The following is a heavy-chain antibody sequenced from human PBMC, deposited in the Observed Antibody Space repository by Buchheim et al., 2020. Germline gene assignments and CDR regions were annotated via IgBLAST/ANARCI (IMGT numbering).Heavy chain of an antibody. Sequence: QLQLQESGPGLVKPSETLSLTCTVSGGSISSSSYYWGWIRQPPGKGLEWIGSIYYSGSTYYNPSLKSRVTTSVDTSKNQFSLKLSSVTAADTAVYYCARGIAAAGPFFDYWGQGTL. CDR1: GGSISSSSYY. V-gene: IGHV4-39*01. D-gene: IGHD6-13*01. CDR2: IYYSGST. J-gene: IGHJ4*02. CDR3: ARGIAAAGPFFDY.